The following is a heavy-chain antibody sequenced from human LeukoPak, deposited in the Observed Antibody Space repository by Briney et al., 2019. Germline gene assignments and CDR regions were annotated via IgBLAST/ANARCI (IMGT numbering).Heavy chain of an antibody. V-gene: IGHV4-59*08. CDR1: GDSTSSYY. CDR2: IFYIGSTT. J-gene: IGHJ6*02. Sequence: SETLSLTCTDPGDSTSSYYWSWIRQPPGKGLEWIGHIFYIGSTTTYNPSLKSQVTISLDTPKNQFSLKLSSVSAADTPVYYCARRASNYYGMDVWGQGTTVTVSS. CDR3: ARRASNYYGMDV.